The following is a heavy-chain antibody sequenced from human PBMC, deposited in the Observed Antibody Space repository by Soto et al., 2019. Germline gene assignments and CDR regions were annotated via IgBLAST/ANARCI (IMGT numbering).Heavy chain of an antibody. CDR1: GYAFITYG. Sequence: ASVKVSCKASGYAFITYGLHWVRQAPGQRPEWLGWINAGNGDINYSQKFQGRVTITRDTSASTASMELDNLRSEDTALYYCVRDRQLIRDYYYYYAMDVWGQGTTVTVSS. CDR3: VRDRQLIRDYYYYYAMDV. D-gene: IGHD6-6*01. V-gene: IGHV1-3*01. CDR2: INAGNGDI. J-gene: IGHJ6*02.